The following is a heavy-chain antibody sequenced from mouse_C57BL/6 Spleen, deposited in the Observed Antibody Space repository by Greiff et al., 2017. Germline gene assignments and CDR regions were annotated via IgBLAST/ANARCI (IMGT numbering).Heavy chain of an antibody. V-gene: IGHV14-4*01. CDR3: TRYSNYYAMDY. J-gene: IGHJ4*01. Sequence: EVQLQQSGAELVRPGASVKLSCTASGFNIKDDYMHWVKQRTEQGLEWIGWIDPANGDPEYASKFQGKATITADTSSTTAYLQLSSRTSEDTAIYYCTRYSNYYAMDYWGQGTSVTVAS. CDR1: GFNIKDDY. D-gene: IGHD2-5*01. CDR2: IDPANGDP.